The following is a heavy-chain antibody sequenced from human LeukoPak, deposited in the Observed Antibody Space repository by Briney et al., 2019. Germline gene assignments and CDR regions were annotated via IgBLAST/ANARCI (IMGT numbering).Heavy chain of an antibody. V-gene: IGHV3-48*03. CDR3: ARESVVDPRYFDY. J-gene: IGHJ4*02. CDR2: INTSGSTI. CDR1: GFTFSSYE. D-gene: IGHD2-21*01. Sequence: GGSLRLSCAASGFTFSSYEMNWVRQAPGKGLEWVSYINTSGSTIYYAHSVKGRFTISRDNAKNSLYLQRNSLRAEHTAVYYCARESVVDPRYFDYWGQGTLVTVCS.